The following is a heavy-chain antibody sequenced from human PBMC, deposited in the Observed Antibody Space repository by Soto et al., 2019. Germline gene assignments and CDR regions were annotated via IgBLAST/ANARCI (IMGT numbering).Heavy chain of an antibody. D-gene: IGHD1-1*01. CDR1: GGSIISSNYY. V-gene: IGHV4-39*01. Sequence: SETLSLTCTVSGGSIISSNYYWAWIRQPPGTGLEWIGTIYYTGSTYYNSSLKSRITMSVDTSKNQFSLRLSSVTAADTAVYYCARLNEPGWFDPWGQGTLVTVSS. CDR3: ARLNEPGWFDP. J-gene: IGHJ5*02. CDR2: IYYTGST.